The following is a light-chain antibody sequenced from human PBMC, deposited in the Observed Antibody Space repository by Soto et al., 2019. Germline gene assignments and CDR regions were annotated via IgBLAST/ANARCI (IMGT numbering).Light chain of an antibody. V-gene: IGLV1-51*01. CDR1: SSNIGNNY. CDR2: DNY. J-gene: IGLJ3*02. Sequence: QSVLTQPPSVSAAPGQKVTISCSGSSSNIGNNYVAWYQQLPGTAPKLLIYDNYKRPSGIPDRFSGSKSVTSATLGITGLQTGDEADYYCGTWDSSLSVVFGGGTKVTVL. CDR3: GTWDSSLSVV.